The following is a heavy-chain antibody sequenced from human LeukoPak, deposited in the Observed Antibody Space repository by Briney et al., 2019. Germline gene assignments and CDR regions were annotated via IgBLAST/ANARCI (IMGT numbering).Heavy chain of an antibody. D-gene: IGHD3-16*01. V-gene: IGHV3-23*01. CDR1: GFMFSSYA. J-gene: IGHJ4*02. CDR3: AKVSNDYVWGYFDY. CDR2: ISGSGRST. Sequence: GGSLRLXCAASGFMFSSYAMRWVRQAPGKGLEWVSGISGSGRSTYYADSVKGRFTISRDNSKNTLYLQMNSLRAEDTAVYYCAKVSNDYVWGYFDYWGQGTLVTVSS.